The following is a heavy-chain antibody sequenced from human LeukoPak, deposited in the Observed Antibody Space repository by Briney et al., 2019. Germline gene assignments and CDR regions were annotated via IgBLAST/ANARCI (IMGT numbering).Heavy chain of an antibody. CDR1: GYTFTSYY. CDR2: INPSGGST. J-gene: IGHJ3*02. V-gene: IGHV1-46*01. D-gene: IGHD3-10*01. Sequence: ASVKVSCKASGYTFTSYYMHWVRQAPGQGLEWMGIINPSGGSTSYAQKFQGRVTMTRDTSTSTVYMELSSLRSEDTAVYYCASEYTMVRGVIKGSDAFDIWGQGTMVTVSS. CDR3: ASEYTMVRGVIKGSDAFDI.